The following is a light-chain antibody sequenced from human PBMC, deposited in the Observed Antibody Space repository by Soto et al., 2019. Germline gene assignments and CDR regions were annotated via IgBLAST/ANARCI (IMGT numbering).Light chain of an antibody. CDR2: AAT. CDR3: LQDHNYPLT. Sequence: ALQMAQSPSSLSASVGDRVTITCRASQGIGNDVGWYQQKPGKAPKLLLYAATTLQSGVPSRFSGTRSGTDFTLTISSLQPEDFATYYCLQDHNYPLTFGGGTKVEIE. CDR1: QGIGND. J-gene: IGKJ4*01. V-gene: IGKV1-6*02.